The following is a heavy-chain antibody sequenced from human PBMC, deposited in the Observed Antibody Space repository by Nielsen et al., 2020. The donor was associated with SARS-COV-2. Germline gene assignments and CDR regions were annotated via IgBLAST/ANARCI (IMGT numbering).Heavy chain of an antibody. J-gene: IGHJ4*02. D-gene: IGHD3-3*01. CDR3: ASMILGYDFWSGYYV. V-gene: IGHV3-21*01. CDR2: ISSSSSYI. Sequence: GESLKISCAASGFTFSSYSMNWVRQAPGKGLEWVSSISSSSSYIYYADSVKGRFTISRDNAKNSLYLQMNSLRAEDTAVYYCASMILGYDFWSGYYVWGQGTLVTVSS. CDR1: GFTFSSYS.